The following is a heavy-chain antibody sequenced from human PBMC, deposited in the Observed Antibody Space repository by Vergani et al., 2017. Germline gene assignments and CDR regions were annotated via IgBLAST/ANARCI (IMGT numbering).Heavy chain of an antibody. V-gene: IGHV1-46*03. CDR1: GYTFSNYY. J-gene: IGHJ4*02. Sequence: QVQVVQSGAEVKKSGASVKVSCKTSGYTFSNYYMHWVRQAPGQGLEWMGIINPSGGHTNYAQKFQGRVTMTRDTSTSAVYMELGSLGSEDTAIYYCASGDYGILTGYRYWGQGTLVTVSA. CDR2: INPSGGHT. CDR3: ASGDYGILTGYRY. D-gene: IGHD3-9*01.